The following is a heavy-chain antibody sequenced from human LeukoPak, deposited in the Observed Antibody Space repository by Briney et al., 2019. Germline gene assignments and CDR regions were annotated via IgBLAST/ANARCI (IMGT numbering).Heavy chain of an antibody. CDR1: GFTFSSYW. Sequence: PGGSLRLSCAASGFTFSSYWMSWVRQAPGKGLEWVANIKQAGSEKYYVDSVKGRFTISRDNAKNSLYLQMNSLRAEDTAVYYCATETIGRHYDYWGQGTLLTVSS. CDR2: IKQAGSEK. CDR3: ATETIGRHYDY. D-gene: IGHD1-14*01. V-gene: IGHV3-7*01. J-gene: IGHJ4*02.